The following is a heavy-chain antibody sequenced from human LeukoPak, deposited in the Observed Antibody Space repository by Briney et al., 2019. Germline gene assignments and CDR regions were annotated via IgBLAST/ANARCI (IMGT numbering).Heavy chain of an antibody. CDR2: IKSKTDGGTT. V-gene: IGHV3-15*01. CDR1: GFTFSNAW. J-gene: IGHJ6*02. CDR3: TTAGYSSGWYVYGVGMDV. Sequence: GGSLRLSCAASGFTFSNAWMSWVRHAPGKGLEWVGRIKSKTDGGTTDYAAPVKGRFTISRDDSKKTLYLQMNRLKTEDTAVYDCTTAGYSSGWYVYGVGMDVWGQGTTVTVSS. D-gene: IGHD6-19*01.